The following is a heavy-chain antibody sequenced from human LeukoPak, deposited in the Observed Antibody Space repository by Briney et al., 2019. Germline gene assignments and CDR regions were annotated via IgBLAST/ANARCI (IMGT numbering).Heavy chain of an antibody. V-gene: IGHV3-53*01. Sequence: GGSLRLSCAASGFTVSSNYMSWVRQAPGKGLEWVSVIYSGGSTYYADSVKGRFTISRDNSKTTLYLQMKSLRAEDTAVYYWARHRNSGYNTYGMDVWGQGTTVTVSS. CDR2: IYSGGST. CDR1: GFTVSSNY. D-gene: IGHD5-12*01. J-gene: IGHJ6*02. CDR3: ARHRNSGYNTYGMDV.